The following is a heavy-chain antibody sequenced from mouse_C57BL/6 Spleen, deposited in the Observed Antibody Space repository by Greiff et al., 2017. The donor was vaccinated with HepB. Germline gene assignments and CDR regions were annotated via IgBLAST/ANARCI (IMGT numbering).Heavy chain of an antibody. V-gene: IGHV5-9-1*02. D-gene: IGHD4-1*01. J-gene: IGHJ2*01. CDR2: ISSGGDYI. Sequence: EVKVVESGEGLVKPGGSLKLSCAASGFTFSSYAMSWVRQTPEKRLEWVAYISSGGDYIYYADTVKGRFTISRDNARNTLYLQMSSLKSEDTAMYYCTRDSWDDGYYFAYWGQGTTLTVSS. CDR3: TRDSWDDGYYFAY. CDR1: GFTFSSYA.